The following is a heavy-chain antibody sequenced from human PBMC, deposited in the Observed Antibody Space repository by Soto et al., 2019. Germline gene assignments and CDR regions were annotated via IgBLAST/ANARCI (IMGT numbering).Heavy chain of an antibody. D-gene: IGHD6-19*01. Sequence: EVQLVESGGGLVQPGRSLRLSCAASGFTFDDYAMHWVRQAPGKGLEWVSGISWNSGSIGYADSVKGRFTISRDNAKNSLYLQMNSLRAEDTALYYCAKDSSGWHTGFDYWGQGTLVTVSS. CDR1: GFTFDDYA. CDR2: ISWNSGSI. CDR3: AKDSSGWHTGFDY. J-gene: IGHJ4*02. V-gene: IGHV3-9*01.